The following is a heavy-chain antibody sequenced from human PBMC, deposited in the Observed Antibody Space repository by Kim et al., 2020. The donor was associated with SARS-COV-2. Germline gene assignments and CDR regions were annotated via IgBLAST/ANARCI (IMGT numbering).Heavy chain of an antibody. CDR3: AKVAAAGVFDY. Sequence: TYYADSVKGRFTISRDNSKNTLYLQMNSLRAEDTAVYYCAKVAAAGVFDYWGQGTLVTVSS. V-gene: IGHV3-23*01. D-gene: IGHD6-13*01. J-gene: IGHJ4*02. CDR2: T.